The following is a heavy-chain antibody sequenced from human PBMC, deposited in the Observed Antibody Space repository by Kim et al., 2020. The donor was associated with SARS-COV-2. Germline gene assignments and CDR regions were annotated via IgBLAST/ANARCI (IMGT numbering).Heavy chain of an antibody. CDR1: GGSFSGYY. D-gene: IGHD5-18*01. V-gene: IGHV4-34*01. Sequence: SETLSLTCAVYGGSFSGYYWSWIRQPPGKGLEWIGEINHSGSTNYNPSLKSRVTISVDTSKNQFSLKLSSVTAADTAVYYCAGGYSYLRGPWGQGTLVTVSS. CDR2: INHSGST. CDR3: AGGYSYLRGP. J-gene: IGHJ5*02.